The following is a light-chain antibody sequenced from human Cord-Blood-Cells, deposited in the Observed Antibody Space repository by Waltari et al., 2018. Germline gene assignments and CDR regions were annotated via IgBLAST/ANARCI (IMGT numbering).Light chain of an antibody. V-gene: IGKV4-1*01. CDR1: QSVLYSSNNKNY. CDR2: WAS. Sequence: DIVITQSPDFLAVSPGETATTNCKSSQSVLYSSNNKNYLAWYQQKPGQPPKLLIYWASTRESGVPDRFSVSGSGTDFTLTISSLQDEDVAVYYCQQYYSTPLTFGGGTKVEIK. CDR3: QQYYSTPLT. J-gene: IGKJ4*01.